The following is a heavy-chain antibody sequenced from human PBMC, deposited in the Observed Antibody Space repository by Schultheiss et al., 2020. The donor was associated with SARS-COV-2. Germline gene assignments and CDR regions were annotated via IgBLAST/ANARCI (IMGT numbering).Heavy chain of an antibody. V-gene: IGHV3-11*01. CDR3: TTWDITMVRGRMDV. J-gene: IGHJ6*04. CDR2: ISSSGSTI. D-gene: IGHD3-10*01. CDR1: GGSFSDYY. Sequence: LSLTCAVYGGSFSDYYMSWIRQAPGKGLEWVSYISSSGSTIYYADSVKGRFTISRDNAKNSLYLQMNSLKTEDTAVYYCTTWDITMVRGRMDVWGKGTTVTVSS.